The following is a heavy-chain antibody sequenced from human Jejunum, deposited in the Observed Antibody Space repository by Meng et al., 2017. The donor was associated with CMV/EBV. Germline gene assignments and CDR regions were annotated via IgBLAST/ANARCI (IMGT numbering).Heavy chain of an antibody. CDR1: FPFGDHA. CDR3: ARVHRGSYSALYFDI. V-gene: IGHV3-9*01. J-gene: IGHJ3*02. D-gene: IGHD1-26*01. CDR2: ITFNSGKI. Sequence: FPFGDHAMHWVLQVPGKRLEWVSSITFNSGKIGYADSVKGRFTISRDNAKNSLYLQMNSLRAEDTAVYYCARVHRGSYSALYFDIWGQGTLVTVSS.